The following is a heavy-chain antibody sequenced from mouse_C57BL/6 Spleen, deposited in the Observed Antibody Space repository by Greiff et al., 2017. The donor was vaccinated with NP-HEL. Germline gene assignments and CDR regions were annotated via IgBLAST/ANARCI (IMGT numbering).Heavy chain of an antibody. CDR3: ARTNYGSSYWYFDV. D-gene: IGHD1-1*01. Sequence: QVQLQQSGPELVKPGASVKISCKASGYAFSSSWMNWVKQRPGKGLEWIGRIYPGDGDTNYNGKFKGKATLTADKSSSTAYMQLSSLTSEDSAVYFCARTNYGSSYWYFDVWGTGTTVTVSS. CDR2: IYPGDGDT. J-gene: IGHJ1*03. V-gene: IGHV1-82*01. CDR1: GYAFSSSW.